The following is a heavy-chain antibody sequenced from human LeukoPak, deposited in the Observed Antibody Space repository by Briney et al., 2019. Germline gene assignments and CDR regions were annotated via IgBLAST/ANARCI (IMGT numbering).Heavy chain of an antibody. Sequence: ASVKVSCKASGYTFTSYAMNWVRQAPGQGLEWMGWINTNTGNPTYAQGFTGRFVFSLDTSVSTAYLQISSLKAEDTAVYYCATGGAHSRAYYYYYYGMDVWGQGTTVTVSS. J-gene: IGHJ6*02. CDR3: ATGGAHSRAYYYYYYGMDV. V-gene: IGHV7-4-1*02. CDR1: GYTFTSYA. CDR2: INTNTGNP. D-gene: IGHD1-14*01.